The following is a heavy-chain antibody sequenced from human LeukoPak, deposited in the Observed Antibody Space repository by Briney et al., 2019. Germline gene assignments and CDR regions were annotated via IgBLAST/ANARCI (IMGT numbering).Heavy chain of an antibody. J-gene: IGHJ4*02. V-gene: IGHV4-59*01. CDR3: ASNQWFGEYFDY. D-gene: IGHD3-10*01. CDR2: MYYSGTT. CDR1: GGSISSYY. Sequence: SETLSLTCTVSGGSISSYYWSWIRQPPGKGLEWIGYMYYSGTTNYNPSLRSRVIISADTSKNQFSLQVSSVTAADTAVYYCASNQWFGEYFDYWGQGTLVTVSS.